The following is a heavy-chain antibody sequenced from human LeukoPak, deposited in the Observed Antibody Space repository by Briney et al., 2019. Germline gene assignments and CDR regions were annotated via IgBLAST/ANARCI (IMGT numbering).Heavy chain of an antibody. CDR3: AKIFGPPHGSRPFDY. CDR1: GYTFARNW. D-gene: IGHD3/OR15-3a*01. Sequence: GESLKISCKASGYTFARNWIAWVRQMPGEGLELMGIIYPGDSDTRYSPSFQGQVTISADKSINTAYLQWSSLKASDTAIYYCAKIFGPPHGSRPFDYWGQGTQVTVSS. V-gene: IGHV5-51*01. CDR2: IYPGDSDT. J-gene: IGHJ4*02.